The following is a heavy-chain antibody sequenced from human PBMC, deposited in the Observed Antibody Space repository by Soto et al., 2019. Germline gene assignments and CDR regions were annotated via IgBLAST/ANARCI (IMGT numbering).Heavy chain of an antibody. V-gene: IGHV3-13*01. CDR2: IGTAGDT. J-gene: IGHJ6*02. Sequence: GSLRVSCAASGFTFSSYAVGWVRQAPGKGLEWVSAIGTAGDTYYPGSVKGRFTISRENAKNSLYLQMNSLRAGDTAVYYCARSPPGGYHYYYGMDVWGQGTTVTVSS. D-gene: IGHD3-22*01. CDR1: GFTFSSYA. CDR3: ARSPPGGYHYYYGMDV.